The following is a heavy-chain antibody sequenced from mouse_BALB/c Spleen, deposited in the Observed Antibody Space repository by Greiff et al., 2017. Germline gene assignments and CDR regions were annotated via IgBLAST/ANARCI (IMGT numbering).Heavy chain of an antibody. D-gene: IGHD2-3*01. J-gene: IGHJ4*01. CDR2: IDPANGNT. CDR1: GFNIKDTY. CDR3: ARSDGYYGMDY. Sequence: VQLKQSGAELVKPGASVKLSCTASGFNIKDTYMHWVKQRPEQGLEWIGRIDPANGNTKYDPKFQGKATITADTSSNTAYLQLSSLTSEDSAVYYCARSDGYYGMDYWGQGTSVTVSS. V-gene: IGHV14-3*02.